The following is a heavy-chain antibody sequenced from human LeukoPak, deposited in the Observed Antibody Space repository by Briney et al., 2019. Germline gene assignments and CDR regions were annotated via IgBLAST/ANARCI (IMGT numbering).Heavy chain of an antibody. D-gene: IGHD2-2*01. V-gene: IGHV3-23*01. Sequence: GGSLRLSCVASGFSFGSYWMAWVRQAPGKGLEWVSATSGNSGSTYYADSVKGRFTISRDNSKSTLYLQMNSLRAEDTAVYYCAKGNVVVPADNFYDYWGQGTLVTVSS. CDR2: TSGNSGST. CDR3: AKGNVVVPADNFYDY. CDR1: GFSFGSYW. J-gene: IGHJ4*02.